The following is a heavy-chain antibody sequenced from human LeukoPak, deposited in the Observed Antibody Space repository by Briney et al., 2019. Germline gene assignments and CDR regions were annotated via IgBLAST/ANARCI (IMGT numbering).Heavy chain of an antibody. D-gene: IGHD4-17*01. CDR2: ISSSGSTI. CDR3: ARGHDYGDYYYYYYMDV. J-gene: IGHJ6*03. V-gene: IGHV3-11*01. CDR1: GFSFCDYY. Sequence: PGGSLRLSCAASGFSFCDYYMSGIRQAPGKGLEWVSYISSSGSTIYYADSVKGRFTIPRDNAKTSLFLQMNSLRVEGTAVYYCARGHDYGDYYYYYYMDVWGKGTTVTVSS.